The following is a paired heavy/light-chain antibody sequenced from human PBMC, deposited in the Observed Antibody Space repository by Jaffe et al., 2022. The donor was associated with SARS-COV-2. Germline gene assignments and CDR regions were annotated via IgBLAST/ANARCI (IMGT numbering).Light chain of an antibody. V-gene: IGKV3-20*01. Sequence: EIVLTQSPGTLSLSPGERATLSCRASQRVSSSYLGWYQQKPGQAPRPLIYGASSRATGIPDRFSGSGSGTDFTLTISRLESEDFAVYYCQQYGNSPLTFGGGTKVQIK. J-gene: IGKJ4*01. CDR3: QQYGNSPLT. CDR2: GAS. CDR1: QRVSSSY.
Heavy chain of an antibody. V-gene: IGHV5-10-1*03. CDR2: IDPSDSYT. J-gene: IGHJ4*02. CDR1: GYSFTNYW. Sequence: EVQLVQSGAEVKKPGESLRISCKGSGYSFTNYWIGWVRQMPGKGLEWMGTIDPSDSYTKYSPSFQGHVTISADESISTAYLQWSSLKASDTAIYYCARFLFSGSSWFDYWGQGTLVTVSS. CDR3: ARFLFSGSSWFDY. D-gene: IGHD6-13*01.